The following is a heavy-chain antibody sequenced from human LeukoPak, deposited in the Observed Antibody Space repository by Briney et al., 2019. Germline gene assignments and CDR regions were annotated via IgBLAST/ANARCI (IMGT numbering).Heavy chain of an antibody. CDR1: GGTFSSYA. D-gene: IGHD6-6*01. J-gene: IGHJ5*02. V-gene: IGHV1-69*05. Sequence: SVKVSCKASGGTFSSYAISWVRQAPGQGLEWMGRIIPIFGTANYAQKFQGRVTITTDESTSTAYMELSSLRSEDTAVYYCARGISSYNNWFDPWGQGTLVTVSS. CDR3: ARGISSYNNWFDP. CDR2: IIPIFGTA.